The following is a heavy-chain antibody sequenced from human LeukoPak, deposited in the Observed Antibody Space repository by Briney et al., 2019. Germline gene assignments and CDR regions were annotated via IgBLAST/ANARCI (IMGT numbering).Heavy chain of an antibody. D-gene: IGHD5-18*01. V-gene: IGHV1-69*13. Sequence: SVKVSCKASGGTFSSYAISWVRQAPGQGLEWMGGIIPIFGTANYAQKFQGRVTITADESTSTAYMELSSLRSEDTAVYYCARGVYSYGYYYGMDVWGQGTTVTVSS. CDR3: ARGVYSYGYYYGMDV. J-gene: IGHJ6*02. CDR1: GGTFSSYA. CDR2: IIPIFGTA.